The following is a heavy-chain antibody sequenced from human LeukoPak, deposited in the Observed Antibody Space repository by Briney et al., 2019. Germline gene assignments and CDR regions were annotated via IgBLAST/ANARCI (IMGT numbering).Heavy chain of an antibody. D-gene: IGHD1-26*01. Sequence: PSETLSLTCTVSGGSISSNSYYWGWIRQPPGKGLEWIGSIYYSGSTYYNPSLKSRVTISVDTSKNQFSLKLSSVTAADTAVYYCARHERGATLPFDYWGQGTLVTVSS. CDR1: GGSISSNSYY. J-gene: IGHJ4*02. CDR3: ARHERGATLPFDY. CDR2: IYYSGST. V-gene: IGHV4-39*01.